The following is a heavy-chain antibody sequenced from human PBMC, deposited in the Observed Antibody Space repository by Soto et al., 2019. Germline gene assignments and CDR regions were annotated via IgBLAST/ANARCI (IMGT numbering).Heavy chain of an antibody. CDR2: ISSSTTYI. D-gene: IGHD2-2*01. Sequence: EVQLVESGGGLVKPGGSLRLSCAASGFSFSSYSMNWVRQAPGKGLEWVSSISSSTTYIYYADSVKGRFTISRDNAQNSLYLQMNSLRAEDTAVYYCARDSCSSTSCFDWGQGTLVTVSS. J-gene: IGHJ4*02. V-gene: IGHV3-21*01. CDR3: ARDSCSSTSCFD. CDR1: GFSFSSYS.